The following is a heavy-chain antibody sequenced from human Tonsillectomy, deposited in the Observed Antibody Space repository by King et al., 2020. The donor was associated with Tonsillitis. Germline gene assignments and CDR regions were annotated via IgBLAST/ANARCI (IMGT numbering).Heavy chain of an antibody. J-gene: IGHJ4*02. CDR1: GGTFSSYA. CDR2: IIPIFGTA. CDR3: AREGAMVNFDY. Sequence: VQLVESGAEVKKPGSSVKVSCKASGGTFSSYAISWVRQAPGQGLEWMGGIIPIFGTAKYAQKFKGGVTIPADESTSTAYMELSSLRSEDTAVYYCAREGAMVNFDYWGQGTLVTVSS. D-gene: IGHD5-18*01. V-gene: IGHV1-69*01.